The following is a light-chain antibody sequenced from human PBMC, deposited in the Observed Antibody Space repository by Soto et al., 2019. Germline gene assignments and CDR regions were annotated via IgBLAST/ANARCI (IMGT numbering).Light chain of an antibody. V-gene: IGLV1-51*01. CDR2: DNN. CDR1: SSNIGNNY. J-gene: IGLJ1*01. CDR3: GTWDNSVSVLYV. Sequence: QSVLTQPPSVSAAPGQKVTISCSGRSSNIGNNYVSWYQQLPGTAPKLLIYDNNKRPSGIPDRFSGSKSATSATLGITGLQTGDEADYYCGTWDNSVSVLYVFGTGTQLTVL.